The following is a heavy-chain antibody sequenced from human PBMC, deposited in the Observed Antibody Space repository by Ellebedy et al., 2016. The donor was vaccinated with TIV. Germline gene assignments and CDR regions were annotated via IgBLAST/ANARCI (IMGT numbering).Heavy chain of an antibody. D-gene: IGHD2/OR15-2a*01. CDR3: AEDISSIPYYYYGMDV. V-gene: IGHV3-30*18. J-gene: IGHJ6*02. Sequence: GESLKISCVASGFTFSRHGMHWVRQAPGKGLEWVAVISYDGSLKYYSDSVKGRFTISRDNSKNTLYVQMDSLRTEDTALYYCAEDISSIPYYYYGMDVWGQGTTVTVSS. CDR1: GFTFSRHG. CDR2: ISYDGSLK.